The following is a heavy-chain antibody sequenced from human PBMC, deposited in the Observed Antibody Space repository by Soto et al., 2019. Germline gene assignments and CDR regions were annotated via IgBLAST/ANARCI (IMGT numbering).Heavy chain of an antibody. CDR3: ARGGSDFDY. J-gene: IGHJ4*02. CDR1: GITFSSYA. CDR2: ISTNGGST. Sequence: HHGGCLRHSCAASGITFSSYAMHLVRQAPGKGLEYVSAISTNGGSTYYANSVKGRFTISRDNSKNTLYLQMGSLRAEDMAVYYCARGGSDFDYWGPGTLVTVSS. V-gene: IGHV3-64*01. D-gene: IGHD1-26*01.